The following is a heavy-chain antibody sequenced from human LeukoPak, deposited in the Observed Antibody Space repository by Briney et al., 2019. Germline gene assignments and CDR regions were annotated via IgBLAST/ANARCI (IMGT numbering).Heavy chain of an antibody. Sequence: ASVKVSCKASGYTFTGYYMHWVRRAPGQGLEWMGWINPNSGGTNYAQKFQGRVTMTRDTSISTAYMELSRLRSDDTAVYYWARSNGDDVFDIWGKGTMVTVSS. V-gene: IGHV1-2*02. CDR3: ARSNGDDVFDI. J-gene: IGHJ3*02. D-gene: IGHD2-8*01. CDR2: INPNSGGT. CDR1: GYTFTGYY.